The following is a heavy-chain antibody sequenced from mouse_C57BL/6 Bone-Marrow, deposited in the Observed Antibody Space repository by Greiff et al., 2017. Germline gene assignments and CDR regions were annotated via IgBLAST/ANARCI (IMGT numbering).Heavy chain of an antibody. CDR2: IDPENGDT. CDR1: GFNIKDDY. Sequence: EVQLQQSGAELVRPGASVKLSCTASGFNIKDDYMHWVKQRPEQGLEWIGWIDPENGDTEYASKFQGKATITADTSSNTAYLQLSSLTSEDTAVYYCIRSCWFAYWGQGTLVTVSA. V-gene: IGHV14-4*01. D-gene: IGHD1-1*01. J-gene: IGHJ3*01. CDR3: IRSCWFAY.